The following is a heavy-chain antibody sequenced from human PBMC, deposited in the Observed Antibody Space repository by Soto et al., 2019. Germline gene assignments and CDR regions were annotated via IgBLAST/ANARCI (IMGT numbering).Heavy chain of an antibody. Sequence: EVQLVESGGGLVQPGGSLRLSCAASGLTFSSYEMNWVRQAPGKGLEWVSYISSSSSYIYYADSVKGRFTISRDNAKNSLYLQMNSLRAEDTAVYYCAREDDYDFWSGYLRYGMDVWGQGTTVTVSS. V-gene: IGHV3-48*03. CDR2: ISSSSSYI. D-gene: IGHD3-3*01. J-gene: IGHJ6*02. CDR1: GLTFSSYE. CDR3: AREDDYDFWSGYLRYGMDV.